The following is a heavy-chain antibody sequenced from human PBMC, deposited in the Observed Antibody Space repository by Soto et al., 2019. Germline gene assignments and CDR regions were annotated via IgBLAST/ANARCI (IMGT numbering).Heavy chain of an antibody. J-gene: IGHJ6*02. CDR2: IIGSSGTI. Sequence: GGSLRLSCAASGLPFSSYAMNWFRQAPGKGLEWVSYIIGSSGTIYYADAVKGRFTISRDNSKSTLYLQMNSLRAEDTAVYYCGKGRSYYYYYGVDVWGQGTTVTVSS. D-gene: IGHD1-26*01. V-gene: IGHV3-23*01. CDR1: GLPFSSYA. CDR3: GKGRSYYYYYGVDV.